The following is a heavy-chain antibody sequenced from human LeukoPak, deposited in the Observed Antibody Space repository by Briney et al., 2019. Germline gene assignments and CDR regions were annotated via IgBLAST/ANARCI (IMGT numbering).Heavy chain of an antibody. V-gene: IGHV5-51*01. CDR1: GYNFPNYW. CDR3: ARRHCSGGSCYSDFDY. Sequence: GESLKISCKGSGYNFPNYWIGWVRQMPGKGLEWMGIIHPGDSNTRYSPSFQGQVTISADKSISTAYLQWSSLKASDTAMYYCARRHCSGGSCYSDFDYWGQGTLVTVSS. CDR2: IHPGDSNT. J-gene: IGHJ4*02. D-gene: IGHD2-15*01.